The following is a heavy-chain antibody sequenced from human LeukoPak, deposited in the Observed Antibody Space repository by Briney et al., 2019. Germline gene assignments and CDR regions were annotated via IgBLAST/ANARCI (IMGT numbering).Heavy chain of an antibody. D-gene: IGHD3-10*01. CDR3: ARAGPTLRHYGSGSYYKSSPYYYYGMDV. Sequence: SETLSLTCAVHGGSFSGYYWSWIRQPPGKGLEWIGEINHSGSTNYNPSLKSRVTISVDTSKNQFSLKLSSVTAADTAVYYCARAGPTLRHYGSGSYYKSSPYYYYGMDVWGQGTTVTVSS. V-gene: IGHV4-34*01. CDR1: GGSFSGYY. J-gene: IGHJ6*02. CDR2: INHSGST.